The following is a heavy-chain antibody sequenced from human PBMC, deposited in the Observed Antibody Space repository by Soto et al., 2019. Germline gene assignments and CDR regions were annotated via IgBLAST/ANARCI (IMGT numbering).Heavy chain of an antibody. V-gene: IGHV5-51*01. Sequence: GESLKISCKGSGYSFTSYWIGWVRQMPGKGLEWMGSIYPGDSDTRYSPSFQGQVTISADKSISTAYLQWSSLKASDIAIYYCARSSDKIGYYRFAFDIWGQGTMVTVSS. CDR3: ARSSDKIGYYRFAFDI. J-gene: IGHJ3*02. CDR1: GYSFTSYW. CDR2: IYPGDSDT. D-gene: IGHD3-22*01.